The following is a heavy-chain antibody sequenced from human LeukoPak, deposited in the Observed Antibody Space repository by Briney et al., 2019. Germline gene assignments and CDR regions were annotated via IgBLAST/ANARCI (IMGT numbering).Heavy chain of an antibody. D-gene: IGHD6-19*01. CDR2: ISSSSSYI. V-gene: IGHV3-21*01. J-gene: IGHJ4*02. CDR1: GFTFSSYS. CDR3: ARDVKIAVAGYYFDY. Sequence: GGSLRLSCAASGFTFSSYSMNWVRQAPGKGLEWVSSISSSSSYIYYADSVKCRFTISRDNAKNSLYLQMNSLRAEDTAVYYCARDVKIAVAGYYFDYWGQGTLVTVSS.